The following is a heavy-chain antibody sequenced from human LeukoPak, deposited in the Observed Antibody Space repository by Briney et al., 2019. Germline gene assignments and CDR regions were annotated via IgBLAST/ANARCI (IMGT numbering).Heavy chain of an antibody. CDR1: GGSFSGYY. Sequence: SETLSLTCAVYGGSFSGYYWSWIRQPPGKGLEWIGEINHSGSTNYNPSLKSRVTISVDKSKNQFSLKLSSVTAADTAVYYCARDTDYDSAWGQGTLVTVSS. CDR2: INHSGST. V-gene: IGHV4-34*01. D-gene: IGHD3-22*01. J-gene: IGHJ5*02. CDR3: ARDTDYDSA.